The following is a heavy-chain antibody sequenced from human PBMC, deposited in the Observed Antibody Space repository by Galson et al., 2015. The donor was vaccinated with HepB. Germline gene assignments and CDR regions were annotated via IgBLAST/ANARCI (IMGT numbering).Heavy chain of an antibody. Sequence: SLRLSCAASGFTFSSYAMSWVRQAPGKGLEWVSAISGSGGSTYYADSVKDRFTISRDNSKNTLYLQMNSLRAEDTAVYYCAKDEGYCSGGSCYSHFDYWGQGTLVTVSS. CDR3: AKDEGYCSGGSCYSHFDY. V-gene: IGHV3-23*01. CDR1: GFTFSSYA. D-gene: IGHD2-15*01. J-gene: IGHJ4*02. CDR2: ISGSGGST.